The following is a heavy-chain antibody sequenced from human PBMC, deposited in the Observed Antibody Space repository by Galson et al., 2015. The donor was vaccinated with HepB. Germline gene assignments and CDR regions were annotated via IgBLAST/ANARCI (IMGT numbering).Heavy chain of an antibody. CDR3: ARSALSVSIGPFDP. Sequence: SLRLSCAASGFTFSSYSMNWVRQAPGKGLEWVSSISSSSSYIYYADSVKGRFTISRDNAKNSLYLQMNSLRAEDTAVYYCARSALSVSIGPFDPWGQGTLVTVSS. V-gene: IGHV3-21*01. D-gene: IGHD5/OR15-5a*01. CDR1: GFTFSSYS. J-gene: IGHJ5*02. CDR2: ISSSSSYI.